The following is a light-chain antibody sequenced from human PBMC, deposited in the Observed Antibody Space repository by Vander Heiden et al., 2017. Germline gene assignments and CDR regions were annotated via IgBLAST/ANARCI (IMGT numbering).Light chain of an antibody. CDR2: PAS. CDR1: KSIDTY. J-gene: IGKJ2*01. V-gene: IGKV1-39*01. CDR3: QQCYSSPRT. Sequence: IQMTQSPSSLSVSVVDMFTITCRASKSIDTYLNWCEPKPGKAPNPLIYPASSLQRGVPSRLSGCGSGTDFTLTIRSLQPDDFTTYYCQQCYSSPRTFGQGTKLEI.